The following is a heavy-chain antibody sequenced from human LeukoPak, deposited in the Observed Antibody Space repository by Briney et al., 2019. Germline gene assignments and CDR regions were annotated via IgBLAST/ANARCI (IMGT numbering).Heavy chain of an antibody. J-gene: IGHJ1*01. D-gene: IGHD4-17*01. CDR1: GFTFSSYE. CDR2: ISSSGSTI. Sequence: PGGSLRLSCAASGFTFSSYEMNWVRQAPGKGLEWVSYISSSGSTIYYADSVKGRFTISRDNAKNSLYLQMNSLRAEDTAVYYCARGHYGDRARYFQHWGQGTLVTVSS. V-gene: IGHV3-48*03. CDR3: ARGHYGDRARYFQH.